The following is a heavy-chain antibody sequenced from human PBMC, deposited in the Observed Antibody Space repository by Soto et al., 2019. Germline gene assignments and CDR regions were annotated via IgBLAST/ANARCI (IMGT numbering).Heavy chain of an antibody. J-gene: IGHJ6*02. CDR3: ARDLTIFGRYGMDV. CDR2: IHYSGST. Sequence: SETLYLTCTVSGGSISSGDYYWSWIRQPPGKGLEWIGYIHYSGSTYYNPSLKSRVTISVDTSKNQFSLKLSSVTAADTAVYYCARDLTIFGRYGMDVWGQGTTVTVSS. V-gene: IGHV4-30-4*01. D-gene: IGHD3-3*01. CDR1: GGSISSGDYY.